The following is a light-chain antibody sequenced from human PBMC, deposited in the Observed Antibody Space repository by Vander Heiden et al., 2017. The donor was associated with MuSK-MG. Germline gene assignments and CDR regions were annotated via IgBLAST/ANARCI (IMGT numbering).Light chain of an antibody. CDR2: AAP. CDR3: RQSYSTLWT. CDR1: QSIISS. Sequence: DIQMTHSPSSLSASVGDRVTITCRARQSIISSLNWYQQKPGKAPKLLIYAAPTLQSSVPSRMSSSRSAANYTLTISSLQPEEFATYYCRQSYSTLWTFGQGTKVEIK. J-gene: IGKJ1*01. V-gene: IGKV1-39*01.